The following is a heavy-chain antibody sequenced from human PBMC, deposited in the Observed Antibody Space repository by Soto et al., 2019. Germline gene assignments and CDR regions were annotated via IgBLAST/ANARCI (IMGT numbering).Heavy chain of an antibody. CDR3: ARAEAWPYYYGMGV. Sequence: GGSLRLSCAASGFTFSSYAMHWVRQAPGKGLEWVAVISYDGSNKYYADSVKGRFTISRDNSKNTLYLQMNSLRAEDTAVYYCARAEAWPYYYGMGVWGQGTTVTVSS. CDR1: GFTFSSYA. CDR2: ISYDGSNK. D-gene: IGHD5-12*01. V-gene: IGHV3-30-3*01. J-gene: IGHJ6*02.